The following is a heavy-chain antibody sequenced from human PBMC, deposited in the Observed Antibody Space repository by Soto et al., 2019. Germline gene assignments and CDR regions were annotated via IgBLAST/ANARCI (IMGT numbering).Heavy chain of an antibody. CDR2: ISSSGSYI. J-gene: IGHJ4*02. CDR3: ARDAPDQITMVRGIIPDFFDY. V-gene: IGHV3-21*01. D-gene: IGHD3-10*01. CDR1: GFPFSTYN. Sequence: GSLRLSCAASGFPFSTYNMNWVRQAPGKGLEWVSSISSSGSYIYYADSVKGRFTISRDNAKNSLSLQMNSLRAEDTAVYYCARDAPDQITMVRGIIPDFFDYWGQGALVTAPQ.